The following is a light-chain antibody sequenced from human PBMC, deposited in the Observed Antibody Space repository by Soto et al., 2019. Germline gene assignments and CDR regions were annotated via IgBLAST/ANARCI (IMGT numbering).Light chain of an antibody. J-gene: IGKJ1*01. Sequence: EIVLTQSPGTLSLSPGERATLSCRASQTVSSSYLAWYQQKPGQAPRLLIYGASSRATGIPDRFSGSGSGTAFTLTISRLEPEEFAVYYWHQYGSSFWTFGQGTKVEIK. CDR3: HQYGSSFWT. CDR1: QTVSSSY. V-gene: IGKV3-20*01. CDR2: GAS.